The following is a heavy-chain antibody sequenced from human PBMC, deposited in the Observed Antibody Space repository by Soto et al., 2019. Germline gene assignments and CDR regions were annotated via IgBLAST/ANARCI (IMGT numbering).Heavy chain of an antibody. D-gene: IGHD3-9*01. CDR2: IKSKTDGGTT. Sequence: GGSLRLSCAASGFTFSNAWMNWVRQAPGKGLEWAGRIKSKTDGGTTDYAAPVKGRFTISRDDSKNTLYLQMNSLKTEDTAVYYCTTGYYDILTGYYTGEDYFEYWGQGTLVTVSS. J-gene: IGHJ4*02. V-gene: IGHV3-15*07. CDR3: TTGYYDILTGYYTGEDYFEY. CDR1: GFTFSNAW.